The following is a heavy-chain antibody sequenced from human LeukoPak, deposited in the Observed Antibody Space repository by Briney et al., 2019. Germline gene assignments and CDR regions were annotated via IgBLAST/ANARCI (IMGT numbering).Heavy chain of an antibody. CDR1: GGSISSSSYY. CDR2: IKQDGSEK. J-gene: IGHJ6*03. D-gene: IGHD3-3*01. Sequence: PSETLSLTCTVSGGSISSSSYYWGWIRQPPGKGLEWVANIKQDGSEKYYVDSVKGRFTISRDNAKNSLYLQMNSLRAEDTAVYYCARRDDFWSGYYKGYYYYMDVWGKGTTVTVSS. V-gene: IGHV3-7*01. CDR3: ARRDDFWSGYYKGYYYYMDV.